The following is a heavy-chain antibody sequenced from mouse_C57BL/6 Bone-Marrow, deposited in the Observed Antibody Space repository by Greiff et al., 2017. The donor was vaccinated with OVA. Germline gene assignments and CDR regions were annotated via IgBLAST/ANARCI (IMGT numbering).Heavy chain of an antibody. Sequence: VHLVESGAELARPGASVKLSCKASGYTFTSYGISWVKQRTGQGLEWIGEIYPRSGNTYYNEKFKGKATLTADKSSSTAYMELRSLTSEDSAVYFCARRITTVVPPTDYWGQGTTLTVSS. CDR2: IYPRSGNT. CDR3: ARRITTVVPPTDY. D-gene: IGHD1-1*01. J-gene: IGHJ2*01. V-gene: IGHV1-81*01. CDR1: GYTFTSYG.